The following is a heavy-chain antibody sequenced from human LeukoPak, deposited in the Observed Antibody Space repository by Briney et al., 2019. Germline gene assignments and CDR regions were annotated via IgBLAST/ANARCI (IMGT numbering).Heavy chain of an antibody. CDR2: IRSSSSTI. CDR1: GFTFSSYS. V-gene: IGHV3-48*01. CDR3: ARDFGSSSPYYFDY. D-gene: IGHD6-6*01. J-gene: IGHJ4*02. Sequence: GGSLRLSCADSGFTFSSYSMNWVRQAPGKGLEWVSYIRSSSSTIYYADSVKGRFTISRDNVKNSLYLQMNSLRAEDTAIYYCARDFGSSSPYYFDYWGQGTLVTVSS.